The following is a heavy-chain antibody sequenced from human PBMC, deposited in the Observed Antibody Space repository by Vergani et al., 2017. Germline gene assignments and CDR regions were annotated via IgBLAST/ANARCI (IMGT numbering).Heavy chain of an antibody. V-gene: IGHV3-23*01. CDR1: GFTFSSHA. J-gene: IGHJ3*02. D-gene: IGHD2-15*01. CDR3: AXSRGYYSTDGFDI. Sequence: EVQLLESGGGLVQPGGSLRLSCAASGFTFSSHAMTWVRQAPGKGLEWVSAIVGSGGRTYYADSVKGRFTISRDNSKNTLYLQLNSLRADDTAVYYCAXSRGYYSTDGFDIWGQGTMVTVSS. CDR2: IVGSGGRT.